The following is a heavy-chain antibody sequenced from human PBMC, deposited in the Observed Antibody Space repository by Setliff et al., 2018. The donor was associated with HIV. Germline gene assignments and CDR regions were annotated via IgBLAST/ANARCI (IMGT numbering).Heavy chain of an antibody. CDR3: ATVSGYYWQYFDY. CDR2: IYHSGST. Sequence: KPSETLSLTCAVSGYSISSGYYWGWIRQPPGKGLEWIGHIYHSGSTSYNPSLKSRATISVDTSKYQFSLKLSSVTAADTAVYYCATVSGYYWQYFDYWGPGTLVTVSS. D-gene: IGHD3-22*01. V-gene: IGHV4-38-2*01. J-gene: IGHJ4*02. CDR1: GYSISSGYY.